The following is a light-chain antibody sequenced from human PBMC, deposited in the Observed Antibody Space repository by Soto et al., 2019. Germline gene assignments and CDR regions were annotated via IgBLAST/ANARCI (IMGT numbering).Light chain of an antibody. CDR1: NSDVGGYNF. V-gene: IGLV2-14*03. J-gene: IGLJ2*01. Sequence: QSALTQPRSVSGSPGQSVTISCTGTNSDVGGYNFVSWYQQLPGKAPKLMIYDVSNRPSGISNRFSGSKSGNTASLTISGLQAEDEADYYCSSFTISRNTVIFGGGTKVTVL. CDR3: SSFTISRNTVI. CDR2: DVS.